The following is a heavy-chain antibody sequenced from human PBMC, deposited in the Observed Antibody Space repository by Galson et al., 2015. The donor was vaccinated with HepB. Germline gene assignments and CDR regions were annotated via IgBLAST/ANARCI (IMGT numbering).Heavy chain of an antibody. V-gene: IGHV1-69*13. CDR3: ARALAAAVPYFDY. CDR2: IIPIFGTA. J-gene: IGHJ4*02. Sequence: SVKVSCKASGGTFSSYAISWVRQAPGQGLEWMGGIIPIFGTANYAQKFQGRVTITADESTSTAYMELSSLRSEDTAVCYCARALAAAVPYFDYWGQGTLVTVSS. D-gene: IGHD6-13*01. CDR1: GGTFSSYA.